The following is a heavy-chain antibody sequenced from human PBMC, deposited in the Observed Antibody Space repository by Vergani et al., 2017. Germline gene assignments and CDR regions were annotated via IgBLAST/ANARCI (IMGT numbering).Heavy chain of an antibody. CDR3: AREGFYDYVWGSYRLRGGYYFDY. D-gene: IGHD3-16*02. CDR2: INAGNGNT. J-gene: IGHJ4*02. Sequence: QVQLVQSGAEVKKPGASVKVSCKASGYTFTSYAMHWVRQAPVQRLEWMGWINAGNGNTKYSQKFQGRVTITRDTSASTAYMELSSLRSEDTAVYYCAREGFYDYVWGSYRLRGGYYFDYWGQGTLVTVSS. V-gene: IGHV1-3*01. CDR1: GYTFTSYA.